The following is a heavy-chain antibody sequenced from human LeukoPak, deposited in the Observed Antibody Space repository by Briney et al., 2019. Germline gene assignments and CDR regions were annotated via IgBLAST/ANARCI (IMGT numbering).Heavy chain of an antibody. CDR2: IRYDGSNK. CDR3: AKDRSYYDSGGYRNFDY. D-gene: IGHD3-22*01. CDR1: GLTFSTCG. V-gene: IGHV3-30*02. Sequence: GGSLRLSCAASGLTFSTCGMDWVRQAPGKGLEWVAFIRYDGSNKYYADSVKGRFIFSRDNSENTLSLQMNSPRAEDTAVYYCAKDRSYYDSGGYRNFDYWGQGTLVTVSS. J-gene: IGHJ4*02.